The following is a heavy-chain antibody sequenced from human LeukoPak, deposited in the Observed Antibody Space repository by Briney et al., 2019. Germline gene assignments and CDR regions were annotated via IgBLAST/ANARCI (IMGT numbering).Heavy chain of an antibody. Sequence: SETLFLTCTVSGGSVSSGSYYWSWIRQPPGRGLEWIVSIYYSGTTYYNPSLQSRVTISVDTSKNQFSLKLTSVTAADTAVYYCARQGRILGATIDYWGQGTLVTVSS. D-gene: IGHD1-26*01. CDR2: IYYSGTT. V-gene: IGHV4-39*01. J-gene: IGHJ4*02. CDR1: GGSVSSGSYY. CDR3: ARQGRILGATIDY.